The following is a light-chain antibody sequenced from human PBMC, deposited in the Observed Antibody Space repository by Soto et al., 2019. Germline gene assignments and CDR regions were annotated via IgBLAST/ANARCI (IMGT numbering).Light chain of an antibody. V-gene: IGKV3-15*01. CDR3: QQYNDWLT. J-gene: IGKJ4*01. Sequence: EVVMTQSPATLSVSPGERATLSCRASQSVSTDLAWYQQTPGQAPRLPIYGASTRATGIPARFSGSGSGTEFTLTISNLKSEDLAVYYCQQYNDWLTFGGGTKVEIE. CDR1: QSVSTD. CDR2: GAS.